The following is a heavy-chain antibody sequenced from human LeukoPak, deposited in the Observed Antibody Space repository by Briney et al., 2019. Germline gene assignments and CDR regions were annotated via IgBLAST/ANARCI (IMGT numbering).Heavy chain of an antibody. CDR1: GFTFSSYS. CDR3: ARDRGELLTY. CDR2: ISSSSSTI. D-gene: IGHD1-26*01. Sequence: PGGSLRLSCAASGFTFSSYSMNWVRQAPGKGLEWVSYISSSSSTIYYADSVKGRFTISRDNAKNSLYLQMNSLRAEDTAVYYCARDRGELLTYWGQGTLVTVSS. J-gene: IGHJ4*02. V-gene: IGHV3-48*01.